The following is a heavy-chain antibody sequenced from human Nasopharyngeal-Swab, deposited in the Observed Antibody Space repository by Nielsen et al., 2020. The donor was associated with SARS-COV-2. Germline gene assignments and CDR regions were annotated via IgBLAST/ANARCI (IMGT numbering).Heavy chain of an antibody. D-gene: IGHD6-19*01. Sequence: GESLKISCAASGFTFSSYAMSWVRQAPGKGLEWVSAISGSGGSTYYADSVKGRSTISRDNSKNTLYLQMNSLRAEDTAVYYCAKWAKYSSGWATGYYWGQGTLVTVSS. CDR2: ISGSGGST. CDR3: AKWAKYSSGWATGYY. V-gene: IGHV3-23*01. CDR1: GFTFSSYA. J-gene: IGHJ4*02.